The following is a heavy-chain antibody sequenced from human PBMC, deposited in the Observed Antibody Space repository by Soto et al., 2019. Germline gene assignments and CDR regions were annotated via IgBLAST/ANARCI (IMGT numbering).Heavy chain of an antibody. J-gene: IGHJ6*02. CDR1: GFTFSSYG. CDR3: AKDRRDGYKIGYYYYGMDV. Sequence: GWSLRLSCAASGFTFSSYGMHWVRQAPGKGLEWVAVISYDGSNKYYADSVKGRFTISRDNSKNTLYLQMNSLRAEDTAVYYCAKDRRDGYKIGYYYYGMDVWGQGTTVTVS. V-gene: IGHV3-30*18. D-gene: IGHD5-12*01. CDR2: ISYDGSNK.